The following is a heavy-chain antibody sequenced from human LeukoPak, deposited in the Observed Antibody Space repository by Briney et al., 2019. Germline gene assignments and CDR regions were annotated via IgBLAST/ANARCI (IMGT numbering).Heavy chain of an antibody. V-gene: IGHV3-23*01. J-gene: IGHJ4*02. CDR1: GFTFSSYA. D-gene: IGHD3-10*02. Sequence: PGGSLRLSCAASGFTFSSYAMSWVRQAPGKGLEWVSAISGSGGSTYYADSVKGRFTISRDNSKNTLYLQMNSLRAEDTAVYFCAKDYQSGITMYCFDYWGQGTLVTVSS. CDR3: AKDYQSGITMYCFDY. CDR2: ISGSGGST.